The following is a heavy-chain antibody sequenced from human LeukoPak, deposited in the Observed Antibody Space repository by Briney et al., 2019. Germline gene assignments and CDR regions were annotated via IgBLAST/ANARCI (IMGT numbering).Heavy chain of an antibody. V-gene: IGHV3-23*01. D-gene: IGHD3-3*01. CDR3: AKSQSQEYDFWSGWDY. J-gene: IGHJ4*02. Sequence: GGSLGLSCAASGFTFSSYAMSWVRQAPGKGLEWVSAISGSGGSTYYADSVKGRFTISRDNSKNTLYLQMNSLRAEDTAVYYCAKSQSQEYDFWSGWDYWGQGTLVTVSS. CDR1: GFTFSSYA. CDR2: ISGSGGST.